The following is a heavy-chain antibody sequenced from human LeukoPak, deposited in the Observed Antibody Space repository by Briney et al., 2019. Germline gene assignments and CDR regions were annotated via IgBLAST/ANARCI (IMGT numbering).Heavy chain of an antibody. V-gene: IGHV3-23*01. CDR2: ISGSGGST. CDR3: ARVPYGGNSGLFDY. D-gene: IGHD4-23*01. Sequence: PGGSLRLSCAASGFTFSSYAMSWVRQAPGKGLEWVSAISGSGGSTYYADSVKGRFTISRDNAKNSLYLQMNSLRAEDTAVYYCARVPYGGNSGLFDYWGQGTLVTVSS. CDR1: GFTFSSYA. J-gene: IGHJ4*02.